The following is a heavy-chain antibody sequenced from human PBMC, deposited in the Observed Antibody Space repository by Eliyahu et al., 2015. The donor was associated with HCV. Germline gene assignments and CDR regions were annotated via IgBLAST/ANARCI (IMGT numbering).Heavy chain of an antibody. V-gene: IGHV3-53*01. Sequence: EVQLVESGGGLIQPGGSLRLSCAASGFTVSXNYMSWVRQAPGKGVGWVSVIYSGGSTYYADSVKGRFTISRDNSKNTLYLQMNSLRAEDTAVYYCARVLFSSSGWGAEYFQHWGQGTLVHRLL. D-gene: IGHD6-19*01. CDR1: GFTVSXNY. CDR3: ARVLFSSSGWGAEYFQH. CDR2: IYSGGST. J-gene: IGHJ1*01.